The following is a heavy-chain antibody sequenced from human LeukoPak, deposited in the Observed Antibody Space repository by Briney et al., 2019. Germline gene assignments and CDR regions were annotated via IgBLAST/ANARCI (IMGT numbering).Heavy chain of an antibody. CDR1: GFTFSSYG. CDR2: ISYDGSNE. V-gene: IGHV3-30*18. CDR3: AKESSGWPFDY. Sequence: GRSLRLSCAASGFTFSSYGMHWVRQAPGKGLEWVAVISYDGSNEYYADSVKGRFTISRDNSKNTLYLQMNSLRAEDTAVYYCAKESSGWPFDYWGQGTLVTVSS. D-gene: IGHD6-19*01. J-gene: IGHJ4*02.